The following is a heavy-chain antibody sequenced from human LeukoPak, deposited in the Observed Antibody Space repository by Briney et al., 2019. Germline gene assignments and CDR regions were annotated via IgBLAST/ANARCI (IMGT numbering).Heavy chain of an antibody. Sequence: GGSLRLSCAASGFTFSSYWMHWVRQASGKGLVWVSRINRDGRSTSYADSVKGRFTISRDNAKNTLYLQMNSLRAEDTAVYYCTREVGETYYYDSSAYYYDYWGQGTLVTVSS. V-gene: IGHV3-74*01. J-gene: IGHJ4*02. D-gene: IGHD3-22*01. CDR3: TREVGETYYYDSSAYYYDY. CDR1: GFTFSSYW. CDR2: INRDGRST.